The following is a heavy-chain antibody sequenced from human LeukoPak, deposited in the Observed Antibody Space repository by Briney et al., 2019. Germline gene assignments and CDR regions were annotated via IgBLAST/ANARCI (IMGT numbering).Heavy chain of an antibody. CDR3: ARDGLELSYYYYYMDV. V-gene: IGHV4-39*07. J-gene: IGHJ6*03. Sequence: SETLSLTCTVSGDSISSNSHYWGWIRQPPGKGLEWIGSIYYSGSASYDPSLKSRVTMSIDTSKNRFSLKVSSVTAADTAVYYCARDGLELSYYYYYMDVWGKGTTVTVSS. CDR1: GDSISSNSHY. CDR2: IYYSGSA. D-gene: IGHD1-7*01.